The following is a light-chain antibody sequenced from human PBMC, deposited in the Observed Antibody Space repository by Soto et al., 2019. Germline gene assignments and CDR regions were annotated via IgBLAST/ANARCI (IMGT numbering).Light chain of an antibody. Sequence: EIVLTQSPGTLSLSPGERATLSCRASQSVSSSFLAWHQQKPGQAPRLLIYGASSRATGIPDRFSGSGSGTDFTLSISRLEPEDFAVYYCQQYGSSPRTFGQGTKVEFK. CDR3: QQYGSSPRT. CDR1: QSVSSSF. CDR2: GAS. V-gene: IGKV3-20*01. J-gene: IGKJ1*01.